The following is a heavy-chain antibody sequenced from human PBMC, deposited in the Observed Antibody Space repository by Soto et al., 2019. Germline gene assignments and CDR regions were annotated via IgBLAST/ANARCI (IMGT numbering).Heavy chain of an antibody. V-gene: IGHV1-69*13. Sequence: ASVKVSCKASGGTFSSYAISWVRQAPGQGLEWMGGIIPIFGTANYAQKFQGRVTITADESTSTAYMELSSLRSEDTAVYYCARSYSRSSDFDYWGQGTLVTVSS. CDR1: GGTFSSYA. J-gene: IGHJ4*02. D-gene: IGHD6-13*01. CDR2: IIPIFGTA. CDR3: ARSYSRSSDFDY.